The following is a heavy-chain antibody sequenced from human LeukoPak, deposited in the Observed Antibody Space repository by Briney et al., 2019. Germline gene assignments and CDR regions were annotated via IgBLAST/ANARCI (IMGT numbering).Heavy chain of an antibody. CDR3: ARAAVAGTRTAFDY. Sequence: SETLSLTCAVYGGSFSGYYWSWIRQPPGKGLEWIGEINHSGSTNYNPSLKSRVTISVDKSKNQFSLKLISVTAADTAVYYCARAAVAGTRTAFDYWGQGTLVTVSS. CDR2: INHSGST. CDR1: GGSFSGYY. V-gene: IGHV4-34*01. J-gene: IGHJ4*02. D-gene: IGHD6-19*01.